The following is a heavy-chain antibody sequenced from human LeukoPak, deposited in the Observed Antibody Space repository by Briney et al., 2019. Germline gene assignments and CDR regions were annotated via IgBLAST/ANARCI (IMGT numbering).Heavy chain of an antibody. V-gene: IGHV4-4*07. D-gene: IGHD3-10*01. CDR2: IYTSGST. J-gene: IGHJ5*02. Sequence: SETLSLTCTVSGGSISSYYWSWTRQPAGKGLEWIGRIYTSGSTNYNPSLKSRVTMSVDTSKNQFSLKLSSVTAADTAVYYCARGGYGSGSYYNWWFDPWGQGTLVTVSS. CDR1: GGSISSYY. CDR3: ARGGYGSGSYYNWWFDP.